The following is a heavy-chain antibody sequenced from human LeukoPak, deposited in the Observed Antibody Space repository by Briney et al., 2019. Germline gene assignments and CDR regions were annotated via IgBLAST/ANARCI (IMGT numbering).Heavy chain of an antibody. V-gene: IGHV3-23*01. D-gene: IGHD6-19*01. Sequence: PGGSLRLSCAASGFTFSNAWMSWVRQAPGKGLEWVSGISGSGGSTYNADSVKGRFSISRDTSKSTLYLQMNSLRAEDTAVYYCAKTIAVAGTISYFDYWAREPWSPSPQ. CDR3: AKTIAVAGTISYFDY. J-gene: IGHJ4*02. CDR1: GFTFSNAW. CDR2: ISGSGGST.